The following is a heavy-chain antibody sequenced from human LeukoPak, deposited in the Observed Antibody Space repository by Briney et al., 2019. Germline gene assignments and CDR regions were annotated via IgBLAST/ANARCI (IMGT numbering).Heavy chain of an antibody. CDR2: ISTYNGYG. J-gene: IGHJ6*04. Sequence: ASVKVSCKASGYTFNSYGIYWVRQAPRQGLEWMGWISTYNGYGNYAQRFQGRVTMTTETSTSTAYMELRSLRSDDTAVYYCARNSSDWYGYMDVWGKGTTVTVSS. V-gene: IGHV1-18*01. D-gene: IGHD6-19*01. CDR1: GYTFNSYG. CDR3: ARNSSDWYGYMDV.